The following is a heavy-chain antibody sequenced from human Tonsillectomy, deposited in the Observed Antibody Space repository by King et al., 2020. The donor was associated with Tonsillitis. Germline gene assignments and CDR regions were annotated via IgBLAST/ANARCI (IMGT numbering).Heavy chain of an antibody. CDR2: ISGPGGTT. J-gene: IGHJ3*01. Sequence: VQLVESGGGLVQPGKSMSLSCTASGLTFTNYAMSWVRQVPGKGLDWVSTISGPGGTTYYADSVKGRFTISRDNSKNTLFLQINNLRAGDTAIYYCAATFSYPVESFVVWGQGTTVAVSS. V-gene: IGHV3-23*04. CDR1: GLTFTNYA. D-gene: IGHD3-10*01. CDR3: AATFSYPVESFVV.